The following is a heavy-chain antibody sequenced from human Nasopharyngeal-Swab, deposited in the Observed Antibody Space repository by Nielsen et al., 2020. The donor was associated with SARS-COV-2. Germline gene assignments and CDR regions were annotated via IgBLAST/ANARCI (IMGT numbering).Heavy chain of an antibody. V-gene: IGHV3-23*01. CDR2: ISGSGGST. CDR3: AKGGNFDY. Sequence: GESLKISCAASGFTFSSYAMSWVRQAPGKGLEWVSAISGSGGSTYHADSVKGRFTISRDNSKNTLYLQMNSLRAEDTAVYYCAKGGNFDYWGQGTLVTVSS. J-gene: IGHJ4*02. CDR1: GFTFSSYA. D-gene: IGHD5-12*01.